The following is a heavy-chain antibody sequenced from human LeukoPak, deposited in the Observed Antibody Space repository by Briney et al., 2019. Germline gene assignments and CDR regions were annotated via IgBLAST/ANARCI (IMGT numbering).Heavy chain of an antibody. CDR3: ARDLTDTAMAPGYYYGTDV. D-gene: IGHD5-18*01. J-gene: IGHJ6*04. V-gene: IGHV1-18*04. Sequence: GASVKVSCKASGYTFTSYGISWMRQAPGQGLEWMGWISAYNGNTNYAQKLQGRVTMTTDTSTSTAYMELSSLRSEDTAVYYCARDLTDTAMAPGYYYGTDVWGKGTTVTVSS. CDR2: ISAYNGNT. CDR1: GYTFTSYG.